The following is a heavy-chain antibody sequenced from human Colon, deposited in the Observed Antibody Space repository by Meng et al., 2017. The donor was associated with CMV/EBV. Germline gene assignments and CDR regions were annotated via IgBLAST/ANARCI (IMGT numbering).Heavy chain of an antibody. V-gene: IGHV1-8*01. CDR3: ARGGGTGWFDP. CDR2: MNANSGNT. D-gene: IGHD1-26*01. CDR1: GYTFTNYD. Sequence: CKASGYTFTNYDISWVRQAAGQGLEWMGWMNANSGNTGYAQKFQDRVTMTRNNSLNTAYMELSSLKSEDTAVYYCARGGGTGWFDPWGQGTLVTVSS. J-gene: IGHJ5*02.